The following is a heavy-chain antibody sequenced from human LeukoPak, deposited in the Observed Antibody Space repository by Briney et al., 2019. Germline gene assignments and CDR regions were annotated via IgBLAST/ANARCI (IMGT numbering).Heavy chain of an antibody. CDR3: ARTPAMVTGYYYYMDV. CDR1: GFTFDDHG. CDR2: INWNGGST. J-gene: IGHJ6*03. D-gene: IGHD5-18*01. V-gene: IGHV3-20*04. Sequence: GGSLRLSCAASGFTFDDHGMSWVRQAPGKGLEWVSGINWNGGSTGYADSVKGRFTISRDNAKNSLYLQMNSLRAEDTALYYCARTPAMVTGYYYYMDVWGKGTTVTVSS.